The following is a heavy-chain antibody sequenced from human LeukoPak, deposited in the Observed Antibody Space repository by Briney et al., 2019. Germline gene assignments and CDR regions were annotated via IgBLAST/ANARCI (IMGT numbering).Heavy chain of an antibody. Sequence: GGSLRLSCAASGFTFSSYGMHWVRQAPGKGLEGVAVIWYDGSNKYYAESVKGRLTISRDNAKNRLYLQMNGLRAEDTAVYYCARDLIYCDSSGYDYWGQGTLVTVSS. V-gene: IGHV3-33*01. J-gene: IGHJ4*02. CDR2: IWYDGSNK. CDR3: ARDLIYCDSSGYDY. D-gene: IGHD3-22*01. CDR1: GFTFSSYG.